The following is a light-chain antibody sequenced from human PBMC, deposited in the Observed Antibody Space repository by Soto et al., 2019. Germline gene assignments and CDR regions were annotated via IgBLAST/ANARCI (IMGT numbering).Light chain of an antibody. CDR2: GAS. CDR1: ESFSSSY. V-gene: IGKV3D-7*01. CDR3: QQDYNLPIT. J-gene: IGKJ5*01. Sequence: ALTQSPATLALFPWQGGTLSCSVSESFSSSYVSWYQQRPGQAPRLLIYGASTTATGIPARFSGSGRGSGTDFTLTISSLQPEDFAVYYCQQDYNLPITFGQGTKLDIK.